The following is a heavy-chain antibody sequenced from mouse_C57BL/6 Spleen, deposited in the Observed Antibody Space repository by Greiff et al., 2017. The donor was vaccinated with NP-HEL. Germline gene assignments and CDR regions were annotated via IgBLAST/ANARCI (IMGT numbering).Heavy chain of an antibody. Sequence: QVQLQQSGAELVRPGSSVKLSCKASGYTFTSYWMDWVKQRPGQGLEWIGNIYPSDSETHYNQKFKDKATLTVDKSSSTAYMQLSSLTSEDSAVYYCAREDYGSFLFDYWGQGTTLTVSS. CDR1: GYTFTSYW. CDR2: IYPSDSET. CDR3: AREDYGSFLFDY. J-gene: IGHJ2*01. D-gene: IGHD1-1*01. V-gene: IGHV1-61*01.